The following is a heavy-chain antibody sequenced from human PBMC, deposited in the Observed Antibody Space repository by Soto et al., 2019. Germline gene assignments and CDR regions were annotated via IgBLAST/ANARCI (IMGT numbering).Heavy chain of an antibody. CDR3: ARLSGYVSDYYYGIDV. J-gene: IGHJ6*02. CDR1: GYSFSNNW. Sequence: PGESLKISCKGSGYSFSNNWIGWVRQMPGKGLEWMGIIYPGDSDTRYTPSFQGQVTFSADRSISTAYLQWTSLKASDTAIYYCARLSGYVSDYYYGIDVWGQGTTVTVSS. CDR2: IYPGDSDT. D-gene: IGHD5-12*01. V-gene: IGHV5-51*01.